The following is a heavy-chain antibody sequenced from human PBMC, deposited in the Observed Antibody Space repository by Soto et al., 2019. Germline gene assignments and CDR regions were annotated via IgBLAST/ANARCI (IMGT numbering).Heavy chain of an antibody. CDR1: GGTFSSYA. J-gene: IGHJ6*02. CDR2: IIPIFGTA. Sequence: ASVKVSCKASGGTFSSYAISLVRQSPGQGLEWMGGIIPIFGTANYAQKFQGRVTITADESTSTAYMELSSLRSEDTAVYYCARDLWGRDTAMVARQYFSSGMDVRGQRNTGTV. V-gene: IGHV1-69*13. D-gene: IGHD5-18*01. CDR3: ARDLWGRDTAMVARQYFSSGMDV.